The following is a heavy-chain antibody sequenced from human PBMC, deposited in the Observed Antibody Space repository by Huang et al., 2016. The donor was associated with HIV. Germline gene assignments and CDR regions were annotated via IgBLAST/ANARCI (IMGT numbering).Heavy chain of an antibody. Sequence: EVQLVESGGGLVQPGGSLRLSCAASGFTFSGYWMHGGRQVPGKGLGWGSRINSEGSSTSYADSGKGRFTISRDNAKNTLDLQMNSLRAEDTAVYYCARDSQQWLVEDYWGQGTLVTVSS. CDR1: GFTFSGYW. CDR2: INSEGSST. D-gene: IGHD6-19*01. V-gene: IGHV3-74*01. J-gene: IGHJ4*02. CDR3: ARDSQQWLVEDY.